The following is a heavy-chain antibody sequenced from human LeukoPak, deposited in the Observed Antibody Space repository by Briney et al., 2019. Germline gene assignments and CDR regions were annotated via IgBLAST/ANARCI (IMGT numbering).Heavy chain of an antibody. CDR3: ARGSPPGRAGYCSGGSCPYFDY. Sequence: ASVTVSCKDSGYTFTSYDVNWVRLAPGQGLEWMGWMNPKSGNTGSPQKFQGRVTMTRNTSINTPYMELSGLRSEHTAVYYCARGSPPGRAGYCSGGSCPYFDYWGQGTLVTVSS. CDR1: GYTFTSYD. CDR2: MNPKSGNT. V-gene: IGHV1-8*01. D-gene: IGHD2-15*01. J-gene: IGHJ4*02.